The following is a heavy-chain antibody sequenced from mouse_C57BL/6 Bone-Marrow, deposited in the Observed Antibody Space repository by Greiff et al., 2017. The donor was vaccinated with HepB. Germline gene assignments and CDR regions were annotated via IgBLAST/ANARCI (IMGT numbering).Heavy chain of an antibody. D-gene: IGHD1-1*01. CDR1: GYTFTDYY. Sequence: VQLQQSGPVLVKPGASVKMSCKASGYTFTDYYMNWVKQSHGKSLEWIGVINPYNGGTSYNQKFKGKATLTVDKSSSTAYMELNSLTSEDSAVSYCARWRGYYYGSSSYYAMDYWGQGTSVTVSS. CDR2: INPYNGGT. J-gene: IGHJ4*01. V-gene: IGHV1-19*01. CDR3: ARWRGYYYGSSSYYAMDY.